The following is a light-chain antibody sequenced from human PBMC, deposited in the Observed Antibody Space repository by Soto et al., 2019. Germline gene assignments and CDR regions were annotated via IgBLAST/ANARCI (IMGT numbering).Light chain of an antibody. Sequence: EIVMTQSPATLSVSPGDRATLSCRASQRVNNNVAWYQQKPGQAPRLLIYDASTRATGIPARFSGSGSGTEFTLSISSLQPEDFAVYSCQQYDRWPLTFGGGTKVEIK. J-gene: IGKJ4*01. CDR2: DAS. V-gene: IGKV3-15*01. CDR3: QQYDRWPLT. CDR1: QRVNNN.